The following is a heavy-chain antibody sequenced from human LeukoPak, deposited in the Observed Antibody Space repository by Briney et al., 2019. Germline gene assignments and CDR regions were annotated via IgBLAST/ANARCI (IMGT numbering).Heavy chain of an antibody. CDR3: AKDTEGDGYTSTPFDY. CDR1: GFTFADYA. J-gene: IGHJ4*02. V-gene: IGHV3-9*01. Sequence: GRSLRLSCAASGFTFADYAMHWVPQAPGKGLEWVSGISWNSGIIGYADSVKGRFTISRDNTKNSLYLQMNSLRAEDTAWYYCAKDTEGDGYTSTPFDYWGQGNLVTVSS. D-gene: IGHD5-24*01. CDR2: ISWNSGII.